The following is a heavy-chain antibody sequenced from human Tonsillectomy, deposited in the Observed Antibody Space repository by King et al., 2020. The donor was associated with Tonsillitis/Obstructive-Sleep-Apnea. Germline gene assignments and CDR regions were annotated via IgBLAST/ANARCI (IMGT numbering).Heavy chain of an antibody. CDR3: TRGFYDSSGYYTFDY. J-gene: IGHJ4*02. CDR1: GFTFGDYA. Sequence: VQLVESGGGLVQPGRSLRLSCTASGFTFGDYAMSWVRQAPGKGLEGVGFIRSKAYGGTTEYAASVKGRFTISRDDSKSIAYLQMNSLKTEDTAVYYCTRGFYDSSGYYTFDYWGQGTLVTVSS. CDR2: IRSKAYGGTT. D-gene: IGHD3-22*01. V-gene: IGHV3-49*04.